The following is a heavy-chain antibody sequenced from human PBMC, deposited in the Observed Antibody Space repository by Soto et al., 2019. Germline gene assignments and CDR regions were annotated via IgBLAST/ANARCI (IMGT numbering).Heavy chain of an antibody. V-gene: IGHV4-4*03. CDR2: IYHSGST. CDR3: ASTYSSGWQGLFYGY. D-gene: IGHD6-19*01. J-gene: IGHJ4*02. Sequence: NLRKTLSLTCAVSGGSISSSSWWSWVRQPPGKGLEWIGEIYHSGSTNYNPSLKSRVTISVDKSKNQFSLKLSSVTAADTAVYYCASTYSSGWQGLFYGYWGQGTLVTVSS. CDR1: GGSISSSSW.